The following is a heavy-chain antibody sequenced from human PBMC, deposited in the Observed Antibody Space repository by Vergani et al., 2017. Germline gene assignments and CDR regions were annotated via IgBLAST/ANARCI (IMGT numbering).Heavy chain of an antibody. Sequence: EVQLLESGGDLVQPGGSLRLSCAASGFTFIMHAMSWVRPAPGKGLEWVSTLSASDRRTHYADSVKGRFTISRDNSKNTLFLHMNSLRPEDTAVYYCAKVGRSEVAGTFGAVDIWGQGTRVTVSS. V-gene: IGHV3-23*01. CDR2: LSASDRRT. CDR1: GFTFIMHA. D-gene: IGHD6-19*01. J-gene: IGHJ3*02. CDR3: AKVGRSEVAGTFGAVDI.